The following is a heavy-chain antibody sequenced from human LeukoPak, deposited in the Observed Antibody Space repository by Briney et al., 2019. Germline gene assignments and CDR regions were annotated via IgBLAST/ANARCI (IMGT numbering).Heavy chain of an antibody. Sequence: ASVKVSCKASGYTFTGYYMHWVRQAPGQGLEWMGWINPNSGGTNYAQKFQGWVTMTRDTSISTAYMELSRLRSDDTAVYYCARDYDFWSGYLDYWGQGTLVTVSP. J-gene: IGHJ4*02. D-gene: IGHD3-3*01. CDR3: ARDYDFWSGYLDY. CDR1: GYTFTGYY. CDR2: INPNSGGT. V-gene: IGHV1-2*04.